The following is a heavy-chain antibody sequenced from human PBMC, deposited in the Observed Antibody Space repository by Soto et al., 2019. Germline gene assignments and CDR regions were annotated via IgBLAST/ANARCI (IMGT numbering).Heavy chain of an antibody. CDR2: ISSSSSYI. CDR1: GFTFSSYS. V-gene: IGHV3-21*01. J-gene: IGHJ4*02. Sequence: EVQLVESGGGLVKPGGSLRLSCAASGFTFSSYSMNWVRQAPGKGLEWVSSISSSSSYIYYADSVKGRFTISRDNAKNSLYLQMNSLRAEDTAVYYCARDKNDGDYGVDYWSQGTLVTVSS. D-gene: IGHD4-17*01. CDR3: ARDKNDGDYGVDY.